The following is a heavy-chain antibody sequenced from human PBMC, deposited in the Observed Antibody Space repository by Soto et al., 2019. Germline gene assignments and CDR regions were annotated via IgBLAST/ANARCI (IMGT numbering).Heavy chain of an antibody. Sequence: QVPLVESGGGVVQPGRSLRLSCAASGFTFSSYGMHWVRQAPGKGLEWVAIISYDGNYKHHADSVKGRFTISRDNXXNTLYLQMNSLRAEDTAVYYCVKVSTYYYDSTFDFWGQGTLVTVSS. V-gene: IGHV3-30*18. CDR1: GFTFSSYG. CDR3: VKVSTYYYDSTFDF. J-gene: IGHJ4*02. CDR2: ISYDGNYK. D-gene: IGHD3-22*01.